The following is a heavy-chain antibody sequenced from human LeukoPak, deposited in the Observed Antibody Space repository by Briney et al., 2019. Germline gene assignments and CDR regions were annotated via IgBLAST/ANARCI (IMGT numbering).Heavy chain of an antibody. J-gene: IGHJ1*01. Sequence: GGSLRLSCAASGFTFSSYAMSWVRQAPGKGLGWVSAISGSGASTYYADSVKGRFTISRDNSKNTLYLQMNSLRAEDTAVYYCAKVASGSFFQHWGQGTLVTVSS. D-gene: IGHD1-26*01. CDR3: AKVASGSFFQH. CDR2: ISGSGAST. V-gene: IGHV3-23*01. CDR1: GFTFSSYA.